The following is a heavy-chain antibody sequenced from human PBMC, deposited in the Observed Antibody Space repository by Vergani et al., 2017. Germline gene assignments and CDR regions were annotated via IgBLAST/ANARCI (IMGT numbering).Heavy chain of an antibody. CDR3: ARVNTETNGHLYYYYYMDV. J-gene: IGHJ6*03. D-gene: IGHD4-11*01. CDR2: IAHTGRP. Sequence: QVQLQQWGGGLLKPSETLSLTCVVTGGSFTSYHWKWIRQSPGEGLEWVGEIAHTGRPDYNPSLKSRLTMSVDKSRNRFSLTLTSVTATDTAIYFFARVNTETNGHLYYYYYMDVWGQGTAVTVS. CDR1: GGSFTSYH. V-gene: IGHV4-34*01.